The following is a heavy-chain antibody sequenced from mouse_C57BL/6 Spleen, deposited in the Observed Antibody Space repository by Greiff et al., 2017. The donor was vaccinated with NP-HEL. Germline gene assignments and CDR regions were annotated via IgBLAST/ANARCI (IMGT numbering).Heavy chain of an antibody. CDR1: GYTFTDYE. CDR3: TNWDY. V-gene: IGHV1-15*01. CDR2: IDPETGGT. D-gene: IGHD4-1*01. J-gene: IGHJ2*01. Sequence: VKLQESGAELVRPGASVTLSCKASGYTFTDYEMHWVKQTPVHGLEWIGAIDPETGGTAYNQKFKGKAILTADKSSSTAYMELRSLTSEDSAVYYCTNWDYWGQGTTLTVSS.